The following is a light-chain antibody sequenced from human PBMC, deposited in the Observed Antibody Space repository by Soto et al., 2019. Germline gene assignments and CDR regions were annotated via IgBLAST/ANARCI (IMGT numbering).Light chain of an antibody. J-gene: IGKJ1*01. CDR1: QSISSY. V-gene: IGKV1-39*01. CDR3: QQSSSTPWT. CDR2: AAS. Sequence: DIQMTQSPSSLSASVGDRVTITCRASQSISSYLNWYQQRPGKAPKLLIYAASSLQSGVLSRFSGSQSGTDFTLTISSLQPEDFATYYCQQSSSTPWTFGQGTKVEIK.